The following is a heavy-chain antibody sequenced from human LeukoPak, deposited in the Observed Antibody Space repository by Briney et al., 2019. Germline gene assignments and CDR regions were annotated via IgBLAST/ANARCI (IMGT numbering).Heavy chain of an antibody. J-gene: IGHJ3*02. CDR1: GYTFTSYA. CDR3: ARVKRASVQYYYGSGSYYNSDRLAFDI. V-gene: IGHV7-4-1*02. D-gene: IGHD3-10*01. Sequence: ASVKVSCKASGYTFTSYAMNWVRQAPGQGLEWMGWINTNTGNPTYAQGFTGRFVFSLDTSVSTAYLQISSLKAEDTAVYYCARVKRASVQYYYGSGSYYNSDRLAFDIWGQGTMVTVSS. CDR2: INTNTGNP.